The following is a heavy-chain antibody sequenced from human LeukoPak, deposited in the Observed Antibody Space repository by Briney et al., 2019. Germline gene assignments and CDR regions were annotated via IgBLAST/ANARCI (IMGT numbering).Heavy chain of an antibody. V-gene: IGHV1-2*04. CDR3: ARGNYYDSSDRIDAFDI. D-gene: IGHD3-22*01. J-gene: IGHJ3*02. CDR1: GYTFTGYY. CDR2: INPNSGGT. Sequence: GASVKVSCKASGYTFTGYYMHWVRQAPGQGLEWMGWINPNSGGTNYAQKFQGWVTMTRDTSISTAYMELSRLRSDDTAVYYCARGNYYDSSDRIDAFDIWGQGTMVTVSS.